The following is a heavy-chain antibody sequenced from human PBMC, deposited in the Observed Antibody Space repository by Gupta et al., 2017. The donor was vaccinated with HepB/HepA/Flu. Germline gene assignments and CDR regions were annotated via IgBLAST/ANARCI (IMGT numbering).Heavy chain of an antibody. CDR2: ISSRSSYI. J-gene: IGHJ4*02. V-gene: IGHV3-21*01. CDR1: GFTFTTYS. Sequence: EVQLVESGGGLVKPGGSLRLSCAASGFTFTTYSMNWVRQAPGKGLEWVSSISSRSSYIYYADSVKGRFTISRDNAKNSLYLQMNSLRADDTAVYYCARGDLWSVYPRYYFDFWCQVTLVTDSS. CDR3: ARGDLWSVYPRYYFDF. D-gene: IGHD3-3*01.